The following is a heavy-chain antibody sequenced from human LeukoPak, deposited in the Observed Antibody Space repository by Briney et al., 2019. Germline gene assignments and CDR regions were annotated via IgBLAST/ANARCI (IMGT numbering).Heavy chain of an antibody. CDR2: ISAYNGNT. Sequence: ASVKVSCKASGYTFTSYGISWVRQAPGQGLEWMGWISAYNGNTNYAQKLQGRVTMTTDTSTSTAYMELRSLRSDDTAVYYCARRSDTVTTIYYYGMDVWGQGTTATVSS. D-gene: IGHD4-17*01. V-gene: IGHV1-18*01. J-gene: IGHJ6*02. CDR3: ARRSDTVTTIYYYGMDV. CDR1: GYTFTSYG.